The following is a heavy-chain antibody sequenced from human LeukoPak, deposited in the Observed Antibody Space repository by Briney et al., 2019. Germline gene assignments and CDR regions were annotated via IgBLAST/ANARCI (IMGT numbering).Heavy chain of an antibody. D-gene: IGHD3-9*01. CDR3: ARDFDWLLAVY. CDR2: IIPIFGAA. J-gene: IGHJ4*02. CDR1: GGTFSSYA. V-gene: IGHV1-69*13. Sequence: SVKVSCEASGGTFSSYAISWVRQAPGQGLEWMGGIIPIFGAANYAQKFQGRVTITADESTSTAYMELSSLRSEDTAVYYCARDFDWLLAVYWGQGTLVTVSS.